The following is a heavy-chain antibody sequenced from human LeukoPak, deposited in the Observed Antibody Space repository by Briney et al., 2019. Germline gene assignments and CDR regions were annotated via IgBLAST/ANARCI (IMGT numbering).Heavy chain of an antibody. D-gene: IGHD2-2*02. V-gene: IGHV4-38-2*01. CDR3: ARLSGAPVRHPIYHFVY. J-gene: IGHJ4*02. Sequence: KPSETLSLTCAVSGYSISSGYYWGWIRQSPGKGLEWIGNIYHSGSTYKNPSLKSRVTISLDTSKNQFSLKLSSVTAADTAMYYCARLSGAPVRHPIYHFVYWGQGTLVAVSS. CDR1: GYSISSGYY. CDR2: IYHSGST.